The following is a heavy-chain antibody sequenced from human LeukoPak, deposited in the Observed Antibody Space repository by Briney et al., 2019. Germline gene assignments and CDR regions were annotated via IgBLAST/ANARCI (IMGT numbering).Heavy chain of an antibody. Sequence: ETSETLSLTCTVSGGSISSGSYYWSWIRQPAGKGLEWIGRIYTSGSTNYNPSLKSRVTISVDTSKNQFSLKLSSVTAADTAVYYCARAETYYYDSSGRRSYYMDVWGKGTTVTVSS. CDR1: GGSISSGSYY. J-gene: IGHJ6*03. CDR2: IYTSGST. D-gene: IGHD3-22*01. V-gene: IGHV4-61*02. CDR3: ARAETYYYDSSGRRSYYMDV.